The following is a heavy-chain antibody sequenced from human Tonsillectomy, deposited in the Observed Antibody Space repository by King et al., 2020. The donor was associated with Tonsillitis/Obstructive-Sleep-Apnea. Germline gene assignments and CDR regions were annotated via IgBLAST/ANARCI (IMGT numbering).Heavy chain of an antibody. D-gene: IGHD3-3*01. CDR1: GFSLNTSGMC. J-gene: IGHJ5*02. Sequence: VTLKESGPALVKPTQTLTLTCTFSGFSLNTSGMCVSWIRQPPGKALEWLALIDWDDDKYYNTSLKTRLTISKDTSKNQVVLTMTNMDPVDTATYYCARIRRYDFWSRFDPWGQGTLVTVSS. V-gene: IGHV2-70*01. CDR2: IDWDDDK. CDR3: ARIRRYDFWSRFDP.